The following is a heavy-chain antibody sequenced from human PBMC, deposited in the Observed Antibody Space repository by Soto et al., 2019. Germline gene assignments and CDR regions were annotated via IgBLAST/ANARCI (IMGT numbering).Heavy chain of an antibody. Sequence: QLQLQESGSGLVKPSQTLSLTCAVSGGSISSGGYSWSWIRQPPGKGLEWIGYIYHSGSTYYNPSLKRRVTISVDSYKNQFSLKLRSVTAADTAVDYCARDGGYGGSAGYFDLWGRGTLVTVSS. D-gene: IGHD2-15*01. CDR2: IYHSGST. J-gene: IGHJ2*01. V-gene: IGHV4-30-2*01. CDR3: ARDGGYGGSAGYFDL. CDR1: GGSISSGGYS.